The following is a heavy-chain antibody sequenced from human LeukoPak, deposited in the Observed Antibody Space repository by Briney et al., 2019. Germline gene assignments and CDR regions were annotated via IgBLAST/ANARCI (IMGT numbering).Heavy chain of an antibody. Sequence: PGGSLRPSCAASGFTFSSYEMNWVRQAPGKGLEWVSYISSSGSTIYYADSVKGRFTISRDNAKNSLYLQMNSLRAEDTAVYYCARGIYVGAYYYYYGMDVWGQGTTVTVSS. V-gene: IGHV3-48*03. J-gene: IGHJ6*02. D-gene: IGHD1-26*01. CDR1: GFTFSSYE. CDR2: ISSSGSTI. CDR3: ARGIYVGAYYYYYGMDV.